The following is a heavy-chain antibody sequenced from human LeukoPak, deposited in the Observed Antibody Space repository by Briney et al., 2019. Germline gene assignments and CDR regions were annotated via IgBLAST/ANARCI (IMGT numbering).Heavy chain of an antibody. CDR2: IRTSGET. Sequence: GGSLRLSCAASGFIFSSYDISWLRQAPGKGLEWVSGIRTSGETFYADTVKGRFTISRDISKSTVYLQMSSLRAEDSAIYYCATLSYDVWTGINWFDPWGQGTLVTVSS. V-gene: IGHV3-23*01. CDR3: ATLSYDVWTGINWFDP. CDR1: GFIFSSYD. D-gene: IGHD3-3*01. J-gene: IGHJ5*02.